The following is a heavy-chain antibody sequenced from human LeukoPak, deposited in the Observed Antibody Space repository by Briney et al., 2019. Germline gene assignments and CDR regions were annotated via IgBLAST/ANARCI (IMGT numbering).Heavy chain of an antibody. CDR3: ARDKAVTTEVTQHFQH. CDR1: GYTFTNYG. V-gene: IGHV1-18*01. D-gene: IGHD4-23*01. J-gene: IGHJ1*01. Sequence: ASVNVSCKASGYTFTNYGISWVRQAPGQGLEWMGWISAYNGYTDYAQKLQFRVTMTTDTSTSTAYMELRSLRSDDTAVYYCARDKAVTTEVTQHFQHWGQGTLVTVSS. CDR2: ISAYNGYT.